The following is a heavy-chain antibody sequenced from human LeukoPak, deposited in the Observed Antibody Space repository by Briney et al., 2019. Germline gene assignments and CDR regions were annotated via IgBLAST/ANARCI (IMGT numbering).Heavy chain of an antibody. CDR1: GFTFSNYA. J-gene: IGHJ4*02. Sequence: GGSLRLSCAASGFTFSNYAMSWVRQAPGKGLEWVSSFSGSNNNTYYADSVKGRFTISRDNSKNTLYLQMNGLRAEDTAVYYCAKNAHYQGYSYGGIDYWGQGTLVTVSS. D-gene: IGHD5-18*01. V-gene: IGHV3-23*01. CDR3: AKNAHYQGYSYGGIDY. CDR2: FSGSNNNT.